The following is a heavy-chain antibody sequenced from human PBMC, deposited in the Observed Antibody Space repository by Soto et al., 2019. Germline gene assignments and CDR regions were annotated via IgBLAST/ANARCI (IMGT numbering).Heavy chain of an antibody. V-gene: IGHV3-23*01. CDR2: IDRSGAST. Sequence: EVQLLESGGGLVQPGGSLRLSCAASGFTFSGYGMSWVRQSPGRGLEWVSTIDRSGASTFYGDSVKGRFTISRDNAKSTVSLQMNSLRAEDTGVYYCAKDGTAAGIHYYGMDVWGQGTTVTVPS. CDR3: AKDGTAAGIHYYGMDV. J-gene: IGHJ6*02. D-gene: IGHD6-13*01. CDR1: GFTFSGYG.